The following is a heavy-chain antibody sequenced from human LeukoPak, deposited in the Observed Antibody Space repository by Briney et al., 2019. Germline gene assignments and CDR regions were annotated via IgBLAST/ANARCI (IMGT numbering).Heavy chain of an antibody. Sequence: ASVKVSCKASGYTFTGYYMHWVRQAPGQGLGWMGWINPNSGGTNYAQKFQGRVTMTRDTSISTAYMELSRLRSDDTAAYYCARVSYYCYYMDVWGKGTTVTVSS. V-gene: IGHV1-2*02. CDR1: GYTFTGYY. CDR3: ARVSYYCYYMDV. J-gene: IGHJ6*03. CDR2: INPNSGGT.